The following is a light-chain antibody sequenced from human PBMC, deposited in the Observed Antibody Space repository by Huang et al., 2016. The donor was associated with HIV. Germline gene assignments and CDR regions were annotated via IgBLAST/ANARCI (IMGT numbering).Light chain of an antibody. Sequence: EIVLTQSPATLSLSPGERATLSCRASQSVSSYLAWYQQKPGQAPRLLIYDASNRATGIPARFSGRGSGTDFTLTISSLEPEDFAVYHCQQRNNWPRTFGQGTKVEIK. V-gene: IGKV3-11*01. CDR2: DAS. CDR3: QQRNNWPRT. J-gene: IGKJ1*01. CDR1: QSVSSY.